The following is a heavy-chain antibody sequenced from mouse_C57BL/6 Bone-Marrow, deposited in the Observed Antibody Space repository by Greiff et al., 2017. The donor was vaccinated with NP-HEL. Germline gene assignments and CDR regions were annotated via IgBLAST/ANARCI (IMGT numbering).Heavy chain of an antibody. V-gene: IGHV10-1*01. J-gene: IGHJ2*01. Sequence: EVQLVESGGGLVQPKGSLKLSCAASGFSFNTYAMNWVRQAPGKGLEWVARIRSKSNNYATYYADSLKDRFTISRDDSESMLYLKMNNLKTEDTAMYYCVRQGYDGYYLDYWGQGTTLTVSS. CDR2: IRSKSNNYAT. CDR1: GFSFNTYA. CDR3: VRQGYDGYYLDY. D-gene: IGHD2-3*01.